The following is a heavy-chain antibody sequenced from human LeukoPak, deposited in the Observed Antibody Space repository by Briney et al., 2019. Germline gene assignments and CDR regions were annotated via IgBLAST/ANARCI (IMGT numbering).Heavy chain of an antibody. V-gene: IGHV3-33*06. Sequence: PGRSLRLSCAASGFTFSRYGMHWVRQAPGKGLEWVAVIWYDGSNKYYADSVKGRFTISRDNSKNTLYLQMNSLRAEDTAVYYCAKDSYGLYWYFDLWGRGTLVTVSS. J-gene: IGHJ2*01. CDR2: IWYDGSNK. D-gene: IGHD5-18*01. CDR1: GFTFSRYG. CDR3: AKDSYGLYWYFDL.